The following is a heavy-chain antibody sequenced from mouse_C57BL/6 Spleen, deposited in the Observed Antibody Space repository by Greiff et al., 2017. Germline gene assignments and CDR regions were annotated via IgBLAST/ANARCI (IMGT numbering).Heavy chain of an antibody. V-gene: IGHV5-6*02. Sequence: DVKLVESGGDLVKPGGSLKLSCAASGFTFSSYGMSWVRQTPDKRLEWVASISRGGGYTYYPDSVQGRVTISRDKAKNTLYLQMSSLKSEDTAMYYCARRCGSGSSFDYWGQGTSLTVSS. D-gene: IGHD1-1*01. CDR1: GFTFSSYG. CDR3: ARRCGSGSSFDY. J-gene: IGHJ2*02. CDR2: ISRGGGYT.